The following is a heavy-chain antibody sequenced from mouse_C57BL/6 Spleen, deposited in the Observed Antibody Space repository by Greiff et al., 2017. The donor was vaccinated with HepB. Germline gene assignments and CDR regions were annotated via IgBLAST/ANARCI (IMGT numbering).Heavy chain of an antibody. CDR3: AREEDYYGSSSFAY. CDR1: GYTFTDYY. Sequence: QVQLKQSGAELVRPGASVKLSCKASGYTFTDYYINWVKQRPGQGLEWIARIYPGSGNTYYNEKFKGKATLTAEKSSSTAYMQLSSLTSEDSAVYFCAREEDYYGSSSFAYWGQGTLVTVSA. D-gene: IGHD1-1*01. CDR2: IYPGSGNT. V-gene: IGHV1-76*01. J-gene: IGHJ3*01.